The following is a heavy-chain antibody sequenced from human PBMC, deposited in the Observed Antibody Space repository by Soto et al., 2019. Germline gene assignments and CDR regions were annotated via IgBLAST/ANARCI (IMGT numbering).Heavy chain of an antibody. J-gene: IGHJ5*02. CDR3: ARVGYCTNGVCYTHSSSPTGNNWFDP. D-gene: IGHD2-8*01. V-gene: IGHV4-59*01. Sequence: PSETLSLTCTVSGGTISSYYGSWIRQPPGKGLEWIGYNYYSGSTNYNPSLKSRVTISVDTSKNQFSLKLSSATAADTAVYYCARVGYCTNGVCYTHSSSPTGNNWFDPWGQGTLVTVSS. CDR2: NYYSGST. CDR1: GGTISSYY.